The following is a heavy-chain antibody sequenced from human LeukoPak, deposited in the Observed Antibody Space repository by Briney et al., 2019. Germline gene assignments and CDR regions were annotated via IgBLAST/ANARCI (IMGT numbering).Heavy chain of an antibody. Sequence: PGGSLRLSCAASGFTFGDYGMSWVRQAPGKGLEWVSGINWNGGSTGYADSVKGRFTISRDNSKNTLYLQMNSLRAEDTAVYYCAKGWLTNFDYWGQGTLVTVSS. D-gene: IGHD2-15*01. CDR2: INWNGGST. V-gene: IGHV3-20*04. CDR1: GFTFGDYG. CDR3: AKGWLTNFDY. J-gene: IGHJ4*02.